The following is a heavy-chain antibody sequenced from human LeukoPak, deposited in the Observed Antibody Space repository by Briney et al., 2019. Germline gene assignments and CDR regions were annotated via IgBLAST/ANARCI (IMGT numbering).Heavy chain of an antibody. CDR2: IYYSGGT. J-gene: IGHJ4*02. CDR3: AYSGSSKAFDY. CDR1: GGSISSGGYY. Sequence: PSQTLSLTCTVSGGSISSGGYYWSWIRQHPGKGLEWIGYIYYSGGTYYNPSLKSRVTISVDTSKNQFSLKLSSVTAADTAVYYCAYSGSSKAFDYWGQGTLVTVSS. V-gene: IGHV4-31*03. D-gene: IGHD1-26*01.